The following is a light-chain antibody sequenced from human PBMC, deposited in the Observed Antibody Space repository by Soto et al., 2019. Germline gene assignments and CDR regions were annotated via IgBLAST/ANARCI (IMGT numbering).Light chain of an antibody. Sequence: SYELTQPPSVSVAPGETARFTCGGNNIGSKTVHWYQQKPGQAPVLVIYYDSRRSSGIPERFSGSNSANTATLTISRVEAGDEADYYCQVWDSSSDRSYVFGTGTKLTVL. CDR3: QVWDSSSDRSYV. J-gene: IGLJ1*01. CDR1: NIGSKT. CDR2: YDS. V-gene: IGLV3-21*04.